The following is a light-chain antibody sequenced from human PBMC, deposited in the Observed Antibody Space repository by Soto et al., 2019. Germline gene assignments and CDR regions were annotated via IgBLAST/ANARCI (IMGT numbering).Light chain of an antibody. CDR1: RALSNY. J-gene: IGKJ1*01. CDR3: QQYNSYSPWT. Sequence: IHWIQSPTILAGSLGDTVTIPWRGSRALSNYLAWYQQKPGKAPDLLIYSASTLQSGVPSRFSGSGSETEFSLTIRALQPDDFATYYCQQYNSYSPWTFGQGTKVDIK. V-gene: IGKV1-9*01. CDR2: SAS.